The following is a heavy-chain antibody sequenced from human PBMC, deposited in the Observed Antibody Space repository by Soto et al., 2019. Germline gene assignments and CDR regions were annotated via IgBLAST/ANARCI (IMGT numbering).Heavy chain of an antibody. CDR2: IYYSGST. CDR3: ASFNYYGSGSYFAVAGHIYN. D-gene: IGHD3-10*01. J-gene: IGHJ1*01. CDR1: GGSISSSSYY. Sequence: PSETLSLTCTVSGGSISSSSYYWGWIRQPPGKGLEWIGSIYYSGSTYYNPSLKSRVTISVDTSKNQFSLKLSSVTAADTAVYYCASFNYYGSGSYFAVAGHIYNWAQCTLVTVSS. V-gene: IGHV4-39*01.